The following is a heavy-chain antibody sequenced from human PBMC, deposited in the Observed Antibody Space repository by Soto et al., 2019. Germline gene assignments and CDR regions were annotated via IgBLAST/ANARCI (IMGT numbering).Heavy chain of an antibody. Sequence: QVQLVQSGAEVKKPGSSVKVSCKASGGTFSSYTISWVRQAPGQGLEWMGRIIPILGIANYAQKFQGRVTITADKSTSTAYMELSSLRSEDTAVYYCARVGFGELLTYYCYGMDVWGQGTTVTVSS. CDR3: ARVGFGELLTYYCYGMDV. V-gene: IGHV1-69*02. D-gene: IGHD3-10*01. J-gene: IGHJ6*02. CDR1: GGTFSSYT. CDR2: IIPILGIA.